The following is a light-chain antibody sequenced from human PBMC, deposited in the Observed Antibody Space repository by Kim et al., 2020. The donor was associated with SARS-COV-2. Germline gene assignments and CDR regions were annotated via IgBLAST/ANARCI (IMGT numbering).Light chain of an antibody. Sequence: ELTQPPSVSGTPGQRITISCSGGISNIGSNTVNWYQQIPGTAPKLLIYSNDQRPSGVPDRFSGSKSGTSASLAISGLQSEDETDFFCAAWDDSVNGPVFGGGTQLTVL. J-gene: IGLJ3*02. CDR3: AAWDDSVNGPV. V-gene: IGLV1-44*01. CDR2: SND. CDR1: ISNIGSNT.